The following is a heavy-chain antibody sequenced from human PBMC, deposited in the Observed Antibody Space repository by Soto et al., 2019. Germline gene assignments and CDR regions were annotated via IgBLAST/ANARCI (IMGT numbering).Heavy chain of an antibody. J-gene: IGHJ6*03. V-gene: IGHV1-3*01. CDR3: ASSESGVNPDPYYYYYYMDV. CDR1: GSTFTSYA. CDR2: INAGNGYT. Sequence: SGAEVKKPGASVKVSCKASGSTFTSYAMHWVRQAPGQRLEWMGWINAGNGYTKYSQKFQGRVTITRDTSASTAYMELSSLRSEDTAMYYCASSESGVNPDPYYYYYYMDVWGKGTTVTVSS. D-gene: IGHD2-8*01.